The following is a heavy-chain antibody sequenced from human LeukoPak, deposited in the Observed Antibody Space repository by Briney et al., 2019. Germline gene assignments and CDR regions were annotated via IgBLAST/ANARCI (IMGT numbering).Heavy chain of an antibody. CDR1: GYTFTSYA. V-gene: IGHV1-3*01. CDR2: INAGNGNT. D-gene: IGHD3-9*01. J-gene: IGHJ4*02. Sequence: RASVKVSCKASGYTFTSYAMHWVRQAPGQRLEWMGWINAGNGNTKYSQKFQGRVTITRDTSASTAYMELSSLRSEDTAVYYCARSPSSAKYATLTGSYDYWGQGTLVTVSS. CDR3: ARSPSSAKYATLTGSYDY.